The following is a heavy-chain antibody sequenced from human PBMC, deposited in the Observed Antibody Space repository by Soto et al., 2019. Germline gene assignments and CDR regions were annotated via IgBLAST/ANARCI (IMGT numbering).Heavy chain of an antibody. D-gene: IGHD3-16*02. CDR1: GFTFSSYG. J-gene: IGHJ4*02. V-gene: IGHV3-30*18. CDR2: ISYDGSNK. CDR3: AKENYVWGSYHIDY. Sequence: QVQLVESGGGVVQTGRSLRLSCAASGFTFSSYGMHWVRQAPGKGLEWVAVISYDGSNKYYADSVKGRFTISRDNSKNTLYLQMNSLRTEDTAVYYCAKENYVWGSYHIDYWGQGTLVTVSS.